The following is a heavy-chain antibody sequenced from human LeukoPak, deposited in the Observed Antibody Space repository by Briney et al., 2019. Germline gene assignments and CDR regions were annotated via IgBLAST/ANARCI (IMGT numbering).Heavy chain of an antibody. CDR2: INHSGST. J-gene: IGHJ4*02. V-gene: IGHV4-34*01. CDR3: ARGYDSSAYYPFNY. D-gene: IGHD3-22*01. CDR1: GGSFSGYY. Sequence: ETLSLTCAVYGGSFSGYYWSWIRQPPGKGLEWIGEINHSGSTNYNPSLKSRVTISVDTSKNQFSLMLSSVTAADTAVYYCARGYDSSAYYPFNYWGQGTLVTVSS.